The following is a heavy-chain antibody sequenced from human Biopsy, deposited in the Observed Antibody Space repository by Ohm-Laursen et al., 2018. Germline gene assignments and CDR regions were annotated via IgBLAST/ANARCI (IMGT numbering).Heavy chain of an antibody. D-gene: IGHD3-3*01. J-gene: IGHJ6*02. CDR3: CCRSPFGVVIRSNKYYYYGMDV. CDR1: GGTFSSYS. Sequence: SVKVSCKASGGTFSSYSTTWVRQAPGQGLEWMGGITPIFDINNYAQKFQGRLTITADESTSTAYMELSGLRSEDTAVYYCCCRSPFGVVIRSNKYYYYGMDVWGQGTTVTVSS. V-gene: IGHV1-69*13. CDR2: ITPIFDIN.